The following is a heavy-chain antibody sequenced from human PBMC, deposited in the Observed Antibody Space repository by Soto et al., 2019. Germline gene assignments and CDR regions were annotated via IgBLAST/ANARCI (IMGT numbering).Heavy chain of an antibody. Sequence: QVQLQQWGAGLLKPSETLSLTCAVHGGSFSGYYWSWIRQPPGKGLEWIGEINHSGSTNYNPSLKRRVTISVDTSKNQFSLKLSSVTAADTAVYYCARGRLYGSGRRNWFDPWGQGTLVTVSS. J-gene: IGHJ5*02. V-gene: IGHV4-34*01. CDR2: INHSGST. D-gene: IGHD3-10*01. CDR1: GGSFSGYY. CDR3: ARGRLYGSGRRNWFDP.